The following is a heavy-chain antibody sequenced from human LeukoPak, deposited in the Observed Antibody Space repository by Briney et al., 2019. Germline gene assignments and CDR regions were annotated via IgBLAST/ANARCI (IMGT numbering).Heavy chain of an antibody. V-gene: IGHV1-69*04. CDR3: ASTPRSGNFNFDY. CDR1: GGTFSSYA. Sequence: SVKVSCKASGGTFSSYAISWVRQAPGQGLEWMGRIIPILGIANYAQKFQGRVTITADKSTSTAYMELSSLRSEDTAVYYCASTPRSGNFNFDYWGQGTLVTVS. CDR2: IIPILGIA. J-gene: IGHJ4*02. D-gene: IGHD3-3*01.